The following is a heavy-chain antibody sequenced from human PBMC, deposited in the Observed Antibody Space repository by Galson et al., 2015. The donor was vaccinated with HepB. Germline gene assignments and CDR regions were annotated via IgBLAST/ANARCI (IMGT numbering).Heavy chain of an antibody. CDR2: IYYSGST. D-gene: IGHD4-23*01. CDR1: GGSISSYY. CDR3: ARAYGGNSVDFDY. J-gene: IGHJ4*02. V-gene: IGHV4-31*03. Sequence: LSLTCTVSGGSISSYYWSWIRQHPGKGLEWIGYIYYSGSTYYNPSLKSRVTISVDTPKNQFSLKLSSVTAADTAVYYCARAYGGNSVDFDYWGQGTLVTVSS.